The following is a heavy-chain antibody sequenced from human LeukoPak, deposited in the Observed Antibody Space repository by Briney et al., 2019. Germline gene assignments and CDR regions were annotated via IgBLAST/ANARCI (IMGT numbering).Heavy chain of an antibody. CDR1: GNTFTGYY. CDR3: ARGGSYGPMSFDY. Sequence: ASVKVSCKASGNTFTGYYMHWVRQAPGQGLEWMGWINPNSGGTNYAQKFQGRVTMTRDTSISTAYMELSRLRSDDTAVYYCARGGSYGPMSFDYWGQGTLVTVSS. V-gene: IGHV1-2*02. D-gene: IGHD5-18*01. CDR2: INPNSGGT. J-gene: IGHJ4*02.